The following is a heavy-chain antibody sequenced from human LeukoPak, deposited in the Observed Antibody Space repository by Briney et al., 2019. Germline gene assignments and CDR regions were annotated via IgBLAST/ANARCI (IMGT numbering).Heavy chain of an antibody. CDR2: ISTSGSTI. Sequence: GGSLRLSCAASGFTFSDYYMSWIRQAPGKGLEWVSYISTSGSTIYYADSVKGRFTISRDNAKNSLYLQMSSLRAEDTAVYSCARIGDSSSWYEFVANYFDYWGQGTLVTVSS. CDR1: GFTFSDYY. CDR3: ARIGDSSSWYEFVANYFDY. J-gene: IGHJ4*02. D-gene: IGHD6-13*01. V-gene: IGHV3-11*01.